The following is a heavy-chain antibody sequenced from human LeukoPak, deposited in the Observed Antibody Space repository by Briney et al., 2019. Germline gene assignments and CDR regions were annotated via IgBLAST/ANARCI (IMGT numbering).Heavy chain of an antibody. CDR1: GFTFGESV. D-gene: IGHD3-9*01. J-gene: IGHJ4*02. CDR2: IRSKRYGGTT. V-gene: IGHV3-49*03. CDR3: ARSYDVLAAYLPPDY. Sequence: AGGSLRLSCTTSGFTFGESVMSWFRQAPGKGLEWVGFIRSKRYGGTTQYAASVKGRFTISRDDSKSIAYLQMNSLKTEDTAVYFCARSYDVLAAYLPPDYWGQGTLVTVSS.